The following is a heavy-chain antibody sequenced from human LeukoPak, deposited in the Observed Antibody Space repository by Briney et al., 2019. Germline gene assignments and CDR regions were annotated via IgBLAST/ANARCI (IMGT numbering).Heavy chain of an antibody. Sequence: GGSLRLSCEASGFTFSSYGMSWVRQAPGKGLEWVSGISGSGGSTYNADSVKGRFTISRDNSKNTLSLQMDSLRAEDTAVYYCAKASYTVTFDFDCWGQGTLVTVSS. J-gene: IGHJ4*02. CDR2: ISGSGGST. D-gene: IGHD4-17*01. CDR1: GFTFSSYG. V-gene: IGHV3-23*01. CDR3: AKASYTVTFDFDC.